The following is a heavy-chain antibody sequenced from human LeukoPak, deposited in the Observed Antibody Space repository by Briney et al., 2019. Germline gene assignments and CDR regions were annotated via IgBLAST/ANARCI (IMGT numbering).Heavy chain of an antibody. CDR1: GFTVSSKY. CDR3: AKGAGPSYSSYPDY. D-gene: IGHD6-6*01. CDR2: IYRGGNT. Sequence: GGSLRLSCAASGFTVSSKYMTWVRQAPGKGLEWVSVIYRGGNTYYADSVKGRFTISRDGSQNTVYLQMNSLRAEDTAVHYCAKGAGPSYSSYPDYWGQGTLVTVSS. J-gene: IGHJ4*02. V-gene: IGHV3-53*01.